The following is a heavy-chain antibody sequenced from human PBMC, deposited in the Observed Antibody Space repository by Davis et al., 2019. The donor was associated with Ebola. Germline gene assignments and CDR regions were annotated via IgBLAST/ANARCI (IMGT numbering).Heavy chain of an antibody. Sequence: MPRGSLRLSCTVSGGSISSYYWSWIRQPPGKGLEWIGYIYYSGSTNYNPSLKSRVTISVDTSKNQFSLRLSSVTAADTAVYYCARGLYYYDSSAIIGFDYWGQGTLVTVSS. V-gene: IGHV4-59*01. CDR2: IYYSGST. D-gene: IGHD3-22*01. CDR3: ARGLYYYDSSAIIGFDY. CDR1: GGSISSYY. J-gene: IGHJ4*02.